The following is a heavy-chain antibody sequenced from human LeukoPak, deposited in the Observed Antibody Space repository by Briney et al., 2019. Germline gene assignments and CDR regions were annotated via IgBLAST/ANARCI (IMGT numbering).Heavy chain of an antibody. V-gene: IGHV3-23*01. D-gene: IGHD5-12*01. CDR2: IIASSGST. J-gene: IGHJ4*02. Sequence: GGSLRLSCAASGFTFDDYAMHWVRQAPGKGLEWVSLIIASSGSTFYADSVKGRFTISRDNSKNTLYLQMNSLRAEDTAVYYCAKGAYDYIEMGYFDYWGQGTLVTVSS. CDR1: GFTFDDYA. CDR3: AKGAYDYIEMGYFDY.